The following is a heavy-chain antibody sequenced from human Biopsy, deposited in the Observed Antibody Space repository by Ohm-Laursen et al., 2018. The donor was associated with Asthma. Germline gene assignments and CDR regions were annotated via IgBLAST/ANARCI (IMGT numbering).Heavy chain of an antibody. J-gene: IGHJ4*02. CDR3: AGFCSGGNCPDH. CDR2: IHYSGST. V-gene: IGHV4-59*01. Sequence: SETLSLTCLVSGVSIRSYYWTWIRQPPGKGLEWIGNIHYSGSTYSNPSLKSRVTISVDTSKKQISLRLSSVIAADTAVYYCAGFCSGGNCPDHWGQGTLVAVSS. D-gene: IGHD2-15*01. CDR1: GVSIRSYY.